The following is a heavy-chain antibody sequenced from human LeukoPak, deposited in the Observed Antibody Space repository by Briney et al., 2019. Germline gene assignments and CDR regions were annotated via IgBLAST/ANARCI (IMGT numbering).Heavy chain of an antibody. CDR3: VKGFVHPTYYFDY. J-gene: IGHJ4*02. D-gene: IGHD3-10*01. Sequence: GGSLRLSCVAPRFTFIGYSVSWVRQAPGKGLEWISDISGNGGSTYYADSVRGRFTISRDNSENTLYLQLNSLRAEDTAVYFCVKGFVHPTYYFDYWGQGTLVTVSS. CDR1: RFTFIGYS. CDR2: ISGNGGST. V-gene: IGHV3-23*01.